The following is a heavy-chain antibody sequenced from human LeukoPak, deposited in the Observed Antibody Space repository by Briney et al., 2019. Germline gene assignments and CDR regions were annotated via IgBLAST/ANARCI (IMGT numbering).Heavy chain of an antibody. CDR1: GKRLSGLS. Sequence: ASVKVSCKVSGKRLSGLSMAWVRQAPGKGLEWMGGFDPEVDKIRLAQKFQGRVTITADESTSTAYMELSSLRSEDTAVYYCARDNSAAMTNWFDPWGQGTLVTVSS. V-gene: IGHV1-24*01. CDR2: FDPEVDKI. D-gene: IGHD2-2*01. CDR3: ARDNSAAMTNWFDP. J-gene: IGHJ5*02.